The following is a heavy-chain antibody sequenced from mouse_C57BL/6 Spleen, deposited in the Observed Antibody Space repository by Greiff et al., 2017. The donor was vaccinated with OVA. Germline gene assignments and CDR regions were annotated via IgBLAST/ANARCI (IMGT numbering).Heavy chain of an antibody. CDR3: ARGNYDYGGDY. J-gene: IGHJ2*01. CDR2: IDPSDSYT. Sequence: VQLQQPGAELVKPGASVKLSCKASGYTFTSYWMQWVKQRPGQGLEWIGEIDPSDSYTNYNQKFKGKATLTVDTSSSTAYMQLSSLTSEDSAVYYCARGNYDYGGDYWGQGTTLTVSS. CDR1: GYTFTSYW. V-gene: IGHV1-50*01. D-gene: IGHD2-4*01.